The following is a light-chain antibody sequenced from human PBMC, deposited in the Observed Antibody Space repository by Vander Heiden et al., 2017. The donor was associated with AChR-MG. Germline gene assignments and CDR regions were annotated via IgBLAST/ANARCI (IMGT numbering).Light chain of an antibody. J-gene: IGLJ2*01. CDR3: AVWDDSLNGVV. CDR1: SSNIGSNG. V-gene: IGLV1-44*01. Sequence: QSVLTQPPSASGTPGQRVTISCSGSSSNIGSNGVNWYQQFPGTAPKLLIYSNIYRPSGVPDRFSGPKSGTSASLAISGLQSEDEADYYCAVWDDSLNGVVFGGGTKLTVL. CDR2: SNI.